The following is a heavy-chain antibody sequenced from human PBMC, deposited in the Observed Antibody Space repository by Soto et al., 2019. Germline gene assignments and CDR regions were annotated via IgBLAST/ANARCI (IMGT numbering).Heavy chain of an antibody. CDR1: GNSFTTYY. CDR2: INPSGGNT. CDR3: AREGAYGDYPYYYYGMDV. D-gene: IGHD4-17*01. Sequence: GASVKVSCKASGNSFTTYYMHWVRQAPGQGLEWMGIINPSGGNTNYAQKLQGRVTMTTDTSTSTAYMELRSLRSDDTAVYYCAREGAYGDYPYYYYGMDVWGQGTTVTVS. J-gene: IGHJ6*02. V-gene: IGHV1-46*01.